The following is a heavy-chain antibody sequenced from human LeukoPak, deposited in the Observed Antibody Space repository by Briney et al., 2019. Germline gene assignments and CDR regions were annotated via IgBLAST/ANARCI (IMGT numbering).Heavy chain of an antibody. CDR2: IRSKANSYAT. CDR1: GFTFSGSA. D-gene: IGHD1-26*01. V-gene: IGHV3-73*01. Sequence: GGSLRLSCAASGFTFSGSAMHWVRQASGKGLEWVGRIRSKANSYATAYAASVKGRFTISRDDSKNTAYLQMNSLKTEDKAVYYCTRSVGATIRSDAFDIWGQGTMVTVSS. J-gene: IGHJ3*02. CDR3: TRSVGATIRSDAFDI.